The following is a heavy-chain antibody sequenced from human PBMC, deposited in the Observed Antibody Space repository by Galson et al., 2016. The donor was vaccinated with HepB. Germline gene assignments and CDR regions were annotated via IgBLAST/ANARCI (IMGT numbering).Heavy chain of an antibody. J-gene: IGHJ4*02. Sequence: EPLSLTCTVSGGSMSYYYWSWIRQPPGKGLEWIGYIFYSGSINYNPSLKSRLTISVDTSKSQFSLNLRSVTAADTAVYYCARRASSGISFDHWGQGTLVTVSS. CDR3: ARRASSGISFDH. D-gene: IGHD6-13*01. CDR2: IFYSGSI. V-gene: IGHV4-59*01. CDR1: GGSMSYYY.